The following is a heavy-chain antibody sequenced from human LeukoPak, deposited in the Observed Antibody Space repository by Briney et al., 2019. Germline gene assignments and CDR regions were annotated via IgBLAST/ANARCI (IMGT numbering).Heavy chain of an antibody. J-gene: IGHJ4*02. CDR1: GASISSDY. Sequence: SETLFLTCTVSGASISSDYWTWIRQPPGMGLEWIGYIYYSGTTNYNPSLKSRVTMSVETSRNQFSLELPSVTAADSAVYYCARYLRQPGTFYLDHWGQGTLVTVSS. CDR2: IYYSGTT. V-gene: IGHV4-59*13. D-gene: IGHD3-16*01. CDR3: ARYLRQPGTFYLDH.